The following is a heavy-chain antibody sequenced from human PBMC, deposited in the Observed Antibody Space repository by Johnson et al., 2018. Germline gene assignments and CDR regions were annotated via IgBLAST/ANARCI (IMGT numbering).Heavy chain of an antibody. CDR3: AKADYSSSWYGYGMDV. Sequence: VQLVESGGGLVQPGGSLRLSCAASGFTFSSYAMSWVRQAPGKGLEWVSAISGSGGSTYYADSEKGRFTISRDNSKNTLYLQMNSLRAEDTAVYYCAKADYSSSWYGYGMDVWGQGTTVTVSS. CDR1: GFTFSSYA. CDR2: ISGSGGST. J-gene: IGHJ6*02. V-gene: IGHV3-23*04. D-gene: IGHD6-13*01.